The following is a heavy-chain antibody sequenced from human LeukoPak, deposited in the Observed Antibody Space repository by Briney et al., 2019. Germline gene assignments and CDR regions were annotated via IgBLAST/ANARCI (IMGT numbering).Heavy chain of an antibody. D-gene: IGHD2-2*01. CDR3: ARDLGYCSSTSCPGFDP. V-gene: IGHV1-69*13. Sequence: SVKVSCKASGGTFSSYAISWVRQAPGQGLEWMGGIIPIFGTANYAQKFQGRVTITADESTSTAYMELSSLRSDDTAVYYCARDLGYCSSTSCPGFDPWGQGTLVTVSS. CDR2: IIPIFGTA. J-gene: IGHJ5*02. CDR1: GGTFSSYA.